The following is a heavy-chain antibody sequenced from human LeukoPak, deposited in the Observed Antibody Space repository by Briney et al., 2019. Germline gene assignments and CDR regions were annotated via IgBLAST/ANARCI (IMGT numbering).Heavy chain of an antibody. CDR3: ASVGYCSGGTCYEGFDY. J-gene: IGHJ4*02. CDR1: GYTFTSYG. V-gene: IGHV1-18*01. D-gene: IGHD2-15*01. CDR2: ISGYK. Sequence: ASVKVSCKASGYTFTSYGISWVRQAPGQGLEWMGWISGYKSHEVQGTVTMTRDPSTNTAFLELRSLRSEDTAVYYCASVGYCSGGTCYEGFDYWGQGTLVTVSS.